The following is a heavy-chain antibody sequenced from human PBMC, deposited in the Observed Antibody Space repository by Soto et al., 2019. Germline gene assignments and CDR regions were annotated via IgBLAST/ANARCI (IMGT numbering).Heavy chain of an antibody. D-gene: IGHD5-18*01. J-gene: IGHJ6*02. CDR2: ISYDGSNK. CDR1: GFTFSSYA. V-gene: IGHV3-30-3*01. CDR3: ARDRRGYSYGYGTYYYYGMDV. Sequence: GGSLRLSCAASGFTFSSYAMHWVRQAPGKGLEWVAVISYDGSNKYYADSVKGRFTISRDNSKNTLYLQMNSLRAEDTAVYYCARDRRGYSYGYGTYYYYGMDVWGQGTTVTVSS.